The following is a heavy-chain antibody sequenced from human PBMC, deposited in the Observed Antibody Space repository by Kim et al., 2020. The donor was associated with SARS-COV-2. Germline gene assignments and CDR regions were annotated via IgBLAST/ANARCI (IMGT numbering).Heavy chain of an antibody. V-gene: IGHV3-23*01. J-gene: IGHJ4*02. D-gene: IGHD1-26*01. CDR3: AKDQGLLGWGLVGATYFDY. Sequence: GRFTISRDNSKNTLYLQMNSLRAEDTAVYYGAKDQGLLGWGLVGATYFDYWGQGTLVTVSS.